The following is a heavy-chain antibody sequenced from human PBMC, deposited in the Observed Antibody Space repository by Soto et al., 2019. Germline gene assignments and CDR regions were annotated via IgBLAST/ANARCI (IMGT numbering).Heavy chain of an antibody. J-gene: IGHJ2*01. Sequence: EVQLVESGGGLVQPGRSLRLSCAASGFTFDDYAMHWVRQAPGKGLEWVSGISWNSGSIGYADSVKGRFTISRDNAKNSLYLQMNSLRAEDTALYYCAKDTVDGDPQSGYFDLWGRGTLVTVSS. CDR2: ISWNSGSI. CDR3: AKDTVDGDPQSGYFDL. V-gene: IGHV3-9*01. D-gene: IGHD4-17*01. CDR1: GFTFDDYA.